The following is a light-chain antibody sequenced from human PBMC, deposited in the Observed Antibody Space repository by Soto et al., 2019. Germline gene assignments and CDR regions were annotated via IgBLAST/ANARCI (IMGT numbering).Light chain of an antibody. CDR1: QSVSRY. CDR2: DAS. J-gene: IGKJ4*01. V-gene: IGKV3-11*01. CDR3: QQRSSWPGT. Sequence: EIVLTQSPATLSLSPGERATLSCRASQSVSRYLAWYQQKPGQPPRLLIYDASNRATGIPARFSGSGSGTDFTLTISSLEPEDSAVYYCQQRSSWPGTFGGGTKVEI.